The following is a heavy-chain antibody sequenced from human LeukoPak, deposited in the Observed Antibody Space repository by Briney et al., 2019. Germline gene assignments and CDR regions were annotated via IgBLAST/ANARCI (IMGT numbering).Heavy chain of an antibody. V-gene: IGHV3-23*01. J-gene: IGHJ4*02. CDR1: GFTFSNYA. CDR3: AKDSSRHCSSGTCPRYFDY. Sequence: PGGSLRLSCAASGFTFSNYAMSWVRQAPGKGLEWVSAISGSGGTTSYADSVKGQFTISRDNSKNTLYLQVNSLRAEDTAIYYCAKDSSRHCSSGTCPRYFDYWGQGTLVAVSS. CDR2: ISGSGGTT. D-gene: IGHD2-15*01.